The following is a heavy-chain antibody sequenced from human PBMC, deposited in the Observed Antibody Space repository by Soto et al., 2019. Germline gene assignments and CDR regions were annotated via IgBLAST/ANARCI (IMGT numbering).Heavy chain of an antibody. CDR3: VREWRDNYGSFYNWFDP. CDR1: GGSISSGDYY. CDR2: VYYSGST. Sequence: TLSLTCTVSGGSISSGDYYGSWIRQPPGKGLEWIGYVYYSGSTYSNPSLKSRVIISVDTSKNQFSLKLSSVTAADTAVYYCVREWRDNYGSFYNWFDPWGLGILVTVSS. J-gene: IGHJ5*02. D-gene: IGHD4-17*01. V-gene: IGHV4-30-4*01.